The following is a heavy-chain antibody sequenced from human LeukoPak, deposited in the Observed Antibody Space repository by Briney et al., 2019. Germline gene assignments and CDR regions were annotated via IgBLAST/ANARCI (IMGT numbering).Heavy chain of an antibody. CDR3: ASSSPEYCSGGSCFYFDY. CDR2: ISSSSSYI. D-gene: IGHD2-15*01. Sequence: GGSLRLSCAASGFTFSSYSMNWVRQAPGKGLEWVSSISSSSSYIYYADLVKGRFTISRDNAKNSLYLQMNSLRAEDTAVYYCASSSPEYCSGGSCFYFDYWGQGTLVTVSS. CDR1: GFTFSSYS. V-gene: IGHV3-21*01. J-gene: IGHJ4*02.